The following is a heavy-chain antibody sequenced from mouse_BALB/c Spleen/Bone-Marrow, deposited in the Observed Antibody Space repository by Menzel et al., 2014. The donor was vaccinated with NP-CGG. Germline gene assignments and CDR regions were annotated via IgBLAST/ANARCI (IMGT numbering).Heavy chain of an antibody. D-gene: IGHD1-2*01. Sequence: EVKLVESGGGLVQPGGSLKLSCAASGFDFSRYWMSWVRQAPGKGLEWIGEINPGSSTINYTPSLKDKFIISRDNAKNTLYLQMRKVRSEDTALYYCARQGYYGYSDYWGQGTTLTVSS. CDR3: ARQGYYGYSDY. CDR2: INPGSSTI. V-gene: IGHV4-1*02. CDR1: GFDFSRYW. J-gene: IGHJ2*01.